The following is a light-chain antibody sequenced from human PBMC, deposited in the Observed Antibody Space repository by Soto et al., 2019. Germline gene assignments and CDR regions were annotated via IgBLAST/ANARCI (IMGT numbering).Light chain of an antibody. Sequence: SITKTGTSNDVGGYNYVSWYQQHPGKAPKLMIYEVNKRPSGVPDRFSGSKSGNTASLTVSGLQAEDEADYYCSSFAVSNSFVFGTVTKVTVL. CDR1: SNDVGGYNY. J-gene: IGLJ1*01. V-gene: IGLV2-8*01. CDR2: EVN. CDR3: SSFAVSNSFV.